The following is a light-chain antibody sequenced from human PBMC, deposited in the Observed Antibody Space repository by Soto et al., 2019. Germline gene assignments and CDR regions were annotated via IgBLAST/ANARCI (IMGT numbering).Light chain of an antibody. CDR3: ATWNDSLNGRL. V-gene: IGLV1-44*01. CDR1: SSNIGSNP. J-gene: IGLJ2*01. Sequence: QSVLTQPPSASGTPGQRVTIACSGSSSNIGSNPVNWYQQLPGTAPKVLIYNNNQRPSGVPDRFSGSKSGTSASLAISKLQSEDEADYYCATWNDSLNGRLFGGGTKLTVL. CDR2: NNN.